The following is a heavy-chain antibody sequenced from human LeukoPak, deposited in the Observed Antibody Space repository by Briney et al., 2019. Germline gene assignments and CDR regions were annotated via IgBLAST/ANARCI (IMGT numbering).Heavy chain of an antibody. V-gene: IGHV3-33*01. Sequence: GGSLRLSCAASGFTFSSYGMHWVRQAPGKGLEWVAVIWYDGSNKYYADSVKGRFTISRDNSKNTLYLQMNSLRAEDTAVYYCARNEIQLWSPFVYWGQGTLVTVSS. CDR3: ARNEIQLWSPFVY. CDR1: GFTFSSYG. CDR2: IWYDGSNK. J-gene: IGHJ4*02. D-gene: IGHD5-18*01.